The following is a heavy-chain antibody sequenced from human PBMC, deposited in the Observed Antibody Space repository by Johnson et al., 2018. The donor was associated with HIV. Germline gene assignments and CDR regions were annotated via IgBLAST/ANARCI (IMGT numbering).Heavy chain of an antibody. CDR3: ARQSDDSSGFHI. V-gene: IGHV3-23*04. CDR2: ITGSGGT. D-gene: IGHD3-22*01. J-gene: IGHJ3*02. CDR1: GFTFNSYV. Sequence: VQLVESGGGLVQAGGSLRLSCAASGFTFNSYVMSWVRQAPGKGLEWVSSITGSGGTYYADSVKGRFTISRDNSKNTLYLQMNSLRAEDTAVYYCARQSDDSSGFHIWGQGTMVTVSS.